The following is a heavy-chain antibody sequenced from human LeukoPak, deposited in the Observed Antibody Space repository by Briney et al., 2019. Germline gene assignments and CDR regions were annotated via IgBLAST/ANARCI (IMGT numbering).Heavy chain of an antibody. V-gene: IGHV3-7*01. Sequence: PGGSLRLSCVGSGFTFGTYWMTWVRQAPGKGLEWVAYIKRDGSMKHYVDSVKGRVTISRDNAKSTLFLQMNSLRAEDTAVYYCARDLSPADGGNYFDAFDIWGQGTMVTVSS. CDR1: GFTFGTYW. D-gene: IGHD1-26*01. J-gene: IGHJ3*02. CDR3: ARDLSPADGGNYFDAFDI. CDR2: IKRDGSMK.